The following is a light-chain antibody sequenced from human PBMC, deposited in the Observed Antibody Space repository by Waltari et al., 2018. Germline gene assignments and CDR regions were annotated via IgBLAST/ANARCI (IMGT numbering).Light chain of an antibody. Sequence: SYELTQPPSVSVSPGQTARITCSGDTLSKQYTYWYQQKAGQAPVLVIYKDTERPAGIPERFSGSSSGTTVTMTISWFQSEDEADYYCQSADSSGAYLVFGGGTKLTVL. CDR2: KDT. CDR1: TLSKQY. CDR3: QSADSSGAYLV. J-gene: IGLJ3*02. V-gene: IGLV3-25*03.